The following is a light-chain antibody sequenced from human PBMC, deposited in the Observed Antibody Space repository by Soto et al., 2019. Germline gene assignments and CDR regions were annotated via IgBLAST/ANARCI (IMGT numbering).Light chain of an antibody. CDR2: DNT. CDR1: SSNIGNNF. J-gene: IGLJ1*01. V-gene: IGLV1-51*01. CDR3: GTWDSSLSVGV. Sequence: QSVLTQPPSVSAAPGQKVSISCSGSSSNIGNNFVSWYQQLPGTAPKLLIYDNTRRPSGIPDRFSGSKSGTSATLGITGLQPGDEADYYCGTWDSSLSVGVFGSGTKVTVL.